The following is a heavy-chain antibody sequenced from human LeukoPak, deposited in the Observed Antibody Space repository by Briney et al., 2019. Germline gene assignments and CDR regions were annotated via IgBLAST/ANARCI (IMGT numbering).Heavy chain of an antibody. CDR3: VKKPGGQQPFDS. J-gene: IGHJ4*02. D-gene: IGHD3-16*01. Sequence: PGGSLRLSCAASGFTFSSCAMTWVRQAQGKGLEWVSAISGNGDSTHYADSVKGRFTISRDNSKNTLYLQLNRLRVEDTAVYYCVKKPGGQQPFDSWGQGTLVTVSS. CDR1: GFTFSSCA. CDR2: ISGNGDST. V-gene: IGHV3-23*01.